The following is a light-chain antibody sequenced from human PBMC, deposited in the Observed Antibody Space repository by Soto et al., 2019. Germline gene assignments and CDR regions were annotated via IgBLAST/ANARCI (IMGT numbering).Light chain of an antibody. CDR2: DVS. V-gene: IGLV2-11*01. CDR3: CSYAGIHVV. Sequence: QSVLTQPRSVSGSPGQSVTISCTGTSSDVGGYNYVSWYQHHPGKAPKLMIYDVSKRPSGVPDRFSGSKSGNTASLTISGLQAEDEADYYCCSYAGIHVVFGGGTKLTVL. J-gene: IGLJ2*01. CDR1: SSDVGGYNY.